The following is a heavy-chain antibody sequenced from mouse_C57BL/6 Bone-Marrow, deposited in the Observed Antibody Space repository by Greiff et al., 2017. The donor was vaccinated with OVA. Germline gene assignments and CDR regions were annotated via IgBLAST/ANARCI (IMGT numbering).Heavy chain of an antibody. D-gene: IGHD2-5*01. J-gene: IGHJ2*01. V-gene: IGHV1-15*01. CDR2: IDPETGGT. CDR1: GYTFTDYE. CDR3: TRSYSNYGDFDY. Sequence: VQLQQSGAELVRPGASVTLSCKASGYTFTDYEMHWVKQTPVHGLEWIGAIDPETGGTAYNQKFKGKAILTADKSSSTAYMELRSLTSEDSAVYYCTRSYSNYGDFDYRGQGTTLTVSS.